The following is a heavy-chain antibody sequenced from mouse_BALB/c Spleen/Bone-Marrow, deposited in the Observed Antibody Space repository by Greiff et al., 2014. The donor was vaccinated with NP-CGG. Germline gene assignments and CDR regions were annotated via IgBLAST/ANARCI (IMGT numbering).Heavy chain of an antibody. V-gene: IGHV1-5*01. CDR1: GYTFTSYW. D-gene: IGHD1-1*01. CDR2: IYPGNSDT. CDR3: TRVYYYGSSWFAY. J-gene: IGHJ3*01. Sequence: DVQLQESGTVLARPGASVKMSCKASGYTFTSYWMHWVKQRPGQGLEWIGAIYPGNSDTSYNQKFKGKAKLTAVTSTSTAYMELSILTNEDSAVYYCTRVYYYGSSWFAYWGQGTLVTVSA.